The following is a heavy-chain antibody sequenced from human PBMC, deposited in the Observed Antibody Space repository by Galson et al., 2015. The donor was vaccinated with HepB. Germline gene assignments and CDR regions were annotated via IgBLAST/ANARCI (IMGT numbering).Heavy chain of an antibody. CDR3: ARVSLIPLFGVAVY. CDR1: GYTFTSYG. V-gene: IGHV1-18*04. Sequence: SVKVSCKASGYTFTSYGNSWVRQAPGQGLEGMGWISADNGNTNYAQKLQGRVTMTTATTTSSAYMELRSLRSDDTAVYYCARVSLIPLFGVAVYWGQGTLVTVSS. J-gene: IGHJ4*02. D-gene: IGHD3-3*01. CDR2: ISADNGNT.